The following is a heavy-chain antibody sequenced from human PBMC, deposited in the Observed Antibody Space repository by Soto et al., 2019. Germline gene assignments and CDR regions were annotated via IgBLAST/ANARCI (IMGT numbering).Heavy chain of an antibody. D-gene: IGHD6-19*01. CDR3: ARVSSGWSYDAFDI. Sequence: EVQLVESGGGLVQPGGSLRLSCAASGFTFNNYGMNWVRQAPEKGLEWVSYISSSTTTIYYADSVKGRFTISRDNAKNSLCLQMNSLRDEETAVYYCARVSSGWSYDAFDIWGQGTMVIVSS. J-gene: IGHJ3*02. CDR2: ISSSTTTI. CDR1: GFTFNNYG. V-gene: IGHV3-48*02.